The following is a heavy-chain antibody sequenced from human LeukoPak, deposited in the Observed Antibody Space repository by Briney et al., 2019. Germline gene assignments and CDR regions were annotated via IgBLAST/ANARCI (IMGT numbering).Heavy chain of an antibody. J-gene: IGHJ4*02. D-gene: IGHD1-1*01. V-gene: IGHV3-23*01. Sequence: QPGGSLRLSCAASGFTFTTYAMSWVRQAPGEGLEWVSAISGSADTTYYAESVKGRFTISRDNSKNTLYLQMNSLTAEDTAIYFCARLSRTYGTTSRVLDSWGQGTLVAVPS. CDR2: ISGSADTT. CDR3: ARLSRTYGTTSRVLDS. CDR1: GFTFTTYA.